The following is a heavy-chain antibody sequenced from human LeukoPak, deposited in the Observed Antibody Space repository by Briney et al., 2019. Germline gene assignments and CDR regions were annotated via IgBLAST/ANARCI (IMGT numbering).Heavy chain of an antibody. CDR1: GFTFSSYG. Sequence: GGSLRLSCAASGFTFSSYGMHWVRQAPGKGLEWVVVIWYDGSNKYYADSVKGRFTISRDNSKNTLYLQMNSLRAEDTAVYYCARDAHLLYSSSWYGDWFDPWGQGTLVTVSS. J-gene: IGHJ5*02. D-gene: IGHD6-13*01. CDR3: ARDAHLLYSSSWYGDWFDP. V-gene: IGHV3-33*01. CDR2: IWYDGSNK.